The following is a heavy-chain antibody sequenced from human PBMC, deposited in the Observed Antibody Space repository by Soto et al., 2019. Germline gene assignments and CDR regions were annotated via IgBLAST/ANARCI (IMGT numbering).Heavy chain of an antibody. CDR2: SIPMLNIT. V-gene: IGHV1-69*02. D-gene: IGHD6-13*01. CDR3: TLGSWSAETFDI. CDR1: GGTFSTYT. J-gene: IGHJ3*02. Sequence: QVQLVQSGAEVKKPGSSVKVSCKASGGTFSTYTIIWVRQAPGQGLEWMGRSIPMLNITNNAQSFQDRVTIIADKSTSTAYLEMRTLRSDATAMYFCTLGSWSAETFDIWGRGTMVTVSS.